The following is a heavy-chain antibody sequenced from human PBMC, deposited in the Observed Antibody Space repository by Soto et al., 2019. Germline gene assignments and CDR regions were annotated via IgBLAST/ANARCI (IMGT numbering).Heavy chain of an antibody. CDR1: GFTFSSYA. D-gene: IGHD6-13*01. Sequence: EVQLLESGGGLVQPGGSLRLSCAASGFTFSSYAMSWVRQAPGKGLEWVLAVSSSGGSTYYADSVKGRFTISRDNSKNTLYLQMNSLRAEDTAVYYCAKYSTSWRGRQLYYCGQGTLVTVSS. CDR3: AKYSTSWRGRQLYY. J-gene: IGHJ4*02. CDR2: VSSSGGST. V-gene: IGHV3-23*01.